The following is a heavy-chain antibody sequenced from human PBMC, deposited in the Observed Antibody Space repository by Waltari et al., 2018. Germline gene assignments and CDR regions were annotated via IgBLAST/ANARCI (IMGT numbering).Heavy chain of an antibody. CDR2: INPNSGGT. V-gene: IGHV1-2*02. Sequence: QVQLVQSGAEVKNPGASVKVSCKASGYTFTGYYMHCVRQALAQGLEWMGWINPNSGGTNYAQKFQGRVTMTRDTSISTAYMELSRLRSDDTAVYYCARAGGALWFGELSGYFDYWGQGTLVTVSS. D-gene: IGHD3-10*01. CDR1: GYTFTGYY. CDR3: ARAGGALWFGELSGYFDY. J-gene: IGHJ4*02.